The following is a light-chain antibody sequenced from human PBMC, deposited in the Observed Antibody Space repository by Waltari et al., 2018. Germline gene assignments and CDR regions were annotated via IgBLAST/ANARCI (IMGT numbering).Light chain of an antibody. V-gene: IGLV2-14*03. Sequence: QSALTQPASVSGSPGQSITISCTGTSSDVGGYNYVSCYQQHPGKAPKLMIYDVSNRPSGVSNRFSGSKSGNTASLTISGLQAEDEADYYCSSSTSTSTLAFGGGTKLTVL. CDR2: DVS. CDR3: SSSTSTSTLA. CDR1: SSDVGGYNY. J-gene: IGLJ2*01.